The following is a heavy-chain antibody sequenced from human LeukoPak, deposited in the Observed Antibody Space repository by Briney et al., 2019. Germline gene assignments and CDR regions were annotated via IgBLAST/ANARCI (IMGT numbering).Heavy chain of an antibody. J-gene: IGHJ3*01. CDR2: IYYSGCT. CDR3: ARDHNAFDF. Sequence: SETLSLTCTVSGGSISSYYWSWIRQPPGKGLEWIGYIYYSGCTNYNPSLKSRVTISVDTSKNQFSLKLGSVTAADTAVYYCARDHNAFDFWGQGTMVTVSS. CDR1: GGSISSYY. V-gene: IGHV4-59*01.